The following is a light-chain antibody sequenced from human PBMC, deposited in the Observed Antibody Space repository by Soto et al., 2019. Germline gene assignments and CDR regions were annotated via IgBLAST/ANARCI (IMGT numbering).Light chain of an antibody. CDR1: KLGDKY. J-gene: IGLJ2*01. CDR2: QDN. Sequence: SYELTQPPSVSVSPGQTASITCSGDKLGDKYACWYQQKPGQSPVLVIYQDNKRPSGIPERFSGSNSGNTATLTISGTQAMDAADYYCRAWDSGTAVVVGGGTKLPVL. V-gene: IGLV3-1*01. CDR3: RAWDSGTAVV.